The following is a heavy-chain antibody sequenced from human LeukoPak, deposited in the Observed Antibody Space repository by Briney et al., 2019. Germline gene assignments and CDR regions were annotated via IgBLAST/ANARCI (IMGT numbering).Heavy chain of an antibody. Sequence: PGGSLRLSCAASGFTFDDYAMHWVRQAPGKGLEWVSGISWNSGNIGYADSVKGRFTISRDNAKNSLYLQMNSLRAEDTALYYCAKNRKEKYYDILTGYTTVPYYFDYWGQGTLVTVSS. CDR3: AKNRKEKYYDILTGYTTVPYYFDY. J-gene: IGHJ4*02. CDR2: ISWNSGNI. V-gene: IGHV3-9*01. D-gene: IGHD3-9*01. CDR1: GFTFDDYA.